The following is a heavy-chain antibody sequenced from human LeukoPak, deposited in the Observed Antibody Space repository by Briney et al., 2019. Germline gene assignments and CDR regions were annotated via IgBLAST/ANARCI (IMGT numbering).Heavy chain of an antibody. CDR2: IKQDGSEK. D-gene: IGHD2-2*01. V-gene: IGHV3-7*03. CDR3: AHGAMYQLDY. CDR1: GFTFSSYW. J-gene: IGHJ4*02. Sequence: PGGSLRLSCAASGFTFSSYWMSWVRQAPGKGLEWVANIKQDGSEKYYVDSVKGRFTISGDNSKNTLFLQMNSLRAEDTAVYYCAHGAMYQLDYWGQGTLVIVSS.